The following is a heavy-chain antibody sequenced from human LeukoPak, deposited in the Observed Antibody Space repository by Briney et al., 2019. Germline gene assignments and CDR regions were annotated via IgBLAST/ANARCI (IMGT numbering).Heavy chain of an antibody. V-gene: IGHV1-2*02. Sequence: GWINPNSGGTNYAQKFQGRVTMTRDTSISTAYMELSRLRSDDTAVYYCARPPGSYDPFDYWGQGTLVTVSS. CDR3: ARPPGSYDPFDY. CDR2: INPNSGGT. J-gene: IGHJ4*02. D-gene: IGHD1-26*01.